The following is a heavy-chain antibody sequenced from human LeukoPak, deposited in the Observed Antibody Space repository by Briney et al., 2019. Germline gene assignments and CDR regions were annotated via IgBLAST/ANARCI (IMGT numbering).Heavy chain of an antibody. CDR1: GGSFSGYY. V-gene: IGHV4-34*01. J-gene: IGHJ4*02. CDR2: INHSGST. CDR3: ARVGYNWNDGTLDY. Sequence: PSETLSLTCAVYGGSFSGYYWSWIRQPPGKGLEWIGEINHSGSTNYNPSLKSRVTISVDTSKNQFSLKLSSVTAADTAAYYCARVGYNWNDGTLDYWGQGTLVTVSS. D-gene: IGHD1-1*01.